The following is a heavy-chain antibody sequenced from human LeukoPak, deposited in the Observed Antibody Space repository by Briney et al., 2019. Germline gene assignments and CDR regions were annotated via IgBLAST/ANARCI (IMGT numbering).Heavy chain of an antibody. Sequence: LSXAASXFTFSSGXMSXXSQXPGKGLEWVANINQDGNVKYYVDSVKGRFTISRDNAKNSLYLQMNSLRVEDTAVYYCANSLLGGQGTLVTVSS. CDR2: INQDGNVK. J-gene: IGHJ4*02. CDR1: XFTFSSGX. CDR3: ANSLL. D-gene: IGHD2-21*01. V-gene: IGHV3-7*01.